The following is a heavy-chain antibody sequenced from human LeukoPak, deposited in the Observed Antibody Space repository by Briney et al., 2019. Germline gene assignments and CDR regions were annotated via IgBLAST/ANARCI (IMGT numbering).Heavy chain of an antibody. CDR2: ISGSGGST. CDR3: AIDRIVGATGPSFDY. V-gene: IGHV3-23*01. CDR1: GFTFSSYA. J-gene: IGHJ4*02. D-gene: IGHD1-26*01. Sequence: GGSLRLSCAASGFTFSSYAMSWVRQAPGKGLEWVSAISGSGGSTYYADSVKGRFTISRDNSKNTLYLQMNSLRAEDTAVYYCAIDRIVGATGPSFDYWGQGTLVTVSS.